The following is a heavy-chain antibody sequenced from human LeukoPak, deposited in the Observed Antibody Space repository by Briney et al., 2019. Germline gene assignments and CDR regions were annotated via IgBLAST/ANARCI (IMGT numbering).Heavy chain of an antibody. V-gene: IGHV3-23*01. D-gene: IGHD4/OR15-4a*01. J-gene: IGHJ4*02. CDR2: LSGSGSST. CDR3: AKERDYGPADY. Sequence: GGSLRLSCVAPGFIFNKHAMSWVRQAPRKGLEWVSGLSGSGSSTDYADSVKGRFTVSRDNSKNTLFLQMNSLRAEDTAIYYCAKERDYGPADYWGQGTLVTASS. CDR1: GFIFNKHA.